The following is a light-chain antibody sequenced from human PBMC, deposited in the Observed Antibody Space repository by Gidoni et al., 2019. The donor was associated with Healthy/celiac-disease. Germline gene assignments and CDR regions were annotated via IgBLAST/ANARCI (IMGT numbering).Light chain of an antibody. CDR2: SNN. J-gene: IGLJ3*02. CDR3: AAWDDSLNGWV. CDR1: SSNIGSNT. V-gene: IGLV1-44*01. Sequence: QSVLTQPPSASGTPGQRFTISCSGSSSNIGSNTVNWYQQPPGTAPKLLIDSNNQRPSGVPDRFSGSKSGTSASLAISGLQSEDEADYYCAAWDDSLNGWVFGGGTKLTVL.